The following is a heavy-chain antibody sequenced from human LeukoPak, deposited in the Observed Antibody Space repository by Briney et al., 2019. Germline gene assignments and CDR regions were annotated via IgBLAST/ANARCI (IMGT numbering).Heavy chain of an antibody. J-gene: IGHJ6*03. V-gene: IGHV3-7*01. D-gene: IGHD3-9*01. Sequence: GGSLRLSCAASGFTFSSYGMSWVRQAPGKGLEWVANIKKDGSEKYYVDSVKGRFTISRDNAKNSLYLQMNSLRAEDTAVYYCASEGIGYFDWLQLDDNYYYYMDVWGKGTTVTVSS. CDR2: IKKDGSEK. CDR1: GFTFSSYG. CDR3: ASEGIGYFDWLQLDDNYYYYMDV.